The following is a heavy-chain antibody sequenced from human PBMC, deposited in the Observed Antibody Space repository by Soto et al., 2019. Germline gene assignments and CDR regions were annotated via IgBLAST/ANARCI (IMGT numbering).Heavy chain of an antibody. CDR1: GFTFDDYA. D-gene: IGHD3-16*01. Sequence: GGPLRLSCAASGFTFDDYAMHWVRQAPGKGLEWVSLISWDGGSTYYADSVKGRFTISKDKSKRTLYLQMDSLRVDDTAVYYCARDGWGSNWYFEIWGRGTLVTVSS. J-gene: IGHJ2*01. V-gene: IGHV3-43D*04. CDR3: ARDGWGSNWYFEI. CDR2: ISWDGGST.